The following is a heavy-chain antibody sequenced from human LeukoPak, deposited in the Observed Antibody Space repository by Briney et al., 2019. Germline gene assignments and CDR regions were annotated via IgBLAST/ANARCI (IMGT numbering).Heavy chain of an antibody. J-gene: IGHJ4*02. V-gene: IGHV3-33*01. CDR1: GFTLSSYG. CDR2: IWYDGSNK. CDR3: ARDGEQLDLDY. D-gene: IGHD6-6*01. Sequence: QPGGSLRLSCAASGFTLSSYGMHWVRQAPGKGLEWVAVIWYDGSNKYYADSVKGRFTISRDNSKNTLYLQMNSLRAEDTAVYYCARDGEQLDLDYWGQGTLVTVSS.